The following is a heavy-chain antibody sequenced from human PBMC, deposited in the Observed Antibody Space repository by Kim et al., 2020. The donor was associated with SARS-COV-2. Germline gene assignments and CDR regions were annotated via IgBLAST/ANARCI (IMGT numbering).Heavy chain of an antibody. D-gene: IGHD3-10*01. Sequence: YYNPSRMSRVTISGDTSKNQFSLKMSSGTAADTAVYYCARERESRFDYWGQGTLVTVSS. CDR3: ARERESRFDY. J-gene: IGHJ4*02. V-gene: IGHV4-31*02.